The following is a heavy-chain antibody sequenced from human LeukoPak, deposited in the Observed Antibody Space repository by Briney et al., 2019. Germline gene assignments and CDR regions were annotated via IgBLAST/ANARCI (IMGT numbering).Heavy chain of an antibody. Sequence: ASVKVSCKASGYTFTSYGISWVRQAPGQGLEWMGIINPSGGSTSYAQKFQGRVTMTRDTSTSTVYMELSSLRSEDTAVYYCAGGIAVAGPTGAFDIWGQGTMVTVSS. CDR1: GYTFTSYG. J-gene: IGHJ3*02. D-gene: IGHD6-19*01. CDR2: INPSGGST. CDR3: AGGIAVAGPTGAFDI. V-gene: IGHV1-46*01.